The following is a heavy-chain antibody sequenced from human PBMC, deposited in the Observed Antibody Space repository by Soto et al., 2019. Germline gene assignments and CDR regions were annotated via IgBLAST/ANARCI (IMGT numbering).Heavy chain of an antibody. D-gene: IGHD3-10*01. V-gene: IGHV4-34*01. CDR3: ARGGITMAWNYYYYGMDV. J-gene: IGHJ6*02. Sequence: ETLSLTCAVSGASVSGQYWSWIRQPPGKGLEWVGEIIPTGSTTYNPSLKSRLSFSLDTSKNHFSLNLSSVSVADTAVYYCARGGITMAWNYYYYGMDVWGQGTTVTVSS. CDR2: IIPTGST. CDR1: GASVSGQY.